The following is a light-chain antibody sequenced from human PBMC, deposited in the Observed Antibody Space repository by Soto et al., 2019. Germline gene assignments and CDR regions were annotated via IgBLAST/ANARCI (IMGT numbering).Light chain of an antibody. Sequence: IVLTQSPGTLSLSPGERATLSCRASQSVSSSYLAWYQQNCGQAPRLLIYGASSRAPGITDRIGGSGSGTDFTLTISSLEPEDFAVYYCQQYGSSRCTFGQGTKVEIK. CDR3: QQYGSSRCT. V-gene: IGKV3-20*01. J-gene: IGKJ1*01. CDR1: QSVSSSY. CDR2: GAS.